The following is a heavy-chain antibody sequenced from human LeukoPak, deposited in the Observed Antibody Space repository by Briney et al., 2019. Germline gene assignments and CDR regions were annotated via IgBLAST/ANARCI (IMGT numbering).Heavy chain of an antibody. CDR2: IIPIFGTA. CDR3: ARVERRDYFDY. V-gene: IGHV1-69*06. CDR1: GGTFSSYA. D-gene: IGHD1-1*01. Sequence: GASVKVSCKASGGTFSSYAISWVRQAPGQGLEWMGGIIPIFGTANYAQKFQGRVTITADKSTSTAYMELSSLRSEDTAVYYCARVERRDYFDYWGQGTLVTVSS. J-gene: IGHJ4*02.